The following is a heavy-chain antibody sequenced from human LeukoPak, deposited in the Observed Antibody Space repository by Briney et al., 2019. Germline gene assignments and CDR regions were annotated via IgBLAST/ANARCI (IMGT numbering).Heavy chain of an antibody. Sequence: GESLKISCKGSGRSFTTYWIAWVRQMPGKGLEWMGIIYPGDSDTRYSPPFSGQVTVSADKSLNTAYLQWSSLKASDTAMYFCARRGYCSGGSCHSAPFDYWGQGTLVIVSS. CDR3: ARRGYCSGGSCHSAPFDY. CDR2: IYPGDSDT. CDR1: GRSFTTYW. J-gene: IGHJ4*02. V-gene: IGHV5-51*01. D-gene: IGHD2-15*01.